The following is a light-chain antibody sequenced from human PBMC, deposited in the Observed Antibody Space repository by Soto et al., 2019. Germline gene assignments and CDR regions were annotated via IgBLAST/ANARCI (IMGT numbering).Light chain of an antibody. CDR2: GVS. CDR1: QSVSRN. J-gene: IGKJ4*01. V-gene: IGKV3-15*01. CDR3: QQYNNWPLT. Sequence: ETVMTQSPATLSMSPGERITLSSRASQSVSRNLAWYHQRSGQTPRLLFFGVSTRATGIPARFSASGSGTEFILAISSLQSEDFAVYYCQQYNNWPLTFGGGTKV.